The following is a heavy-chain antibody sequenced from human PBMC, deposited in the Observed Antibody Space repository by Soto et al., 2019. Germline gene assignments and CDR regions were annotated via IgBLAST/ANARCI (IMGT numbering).Heavy chain of an antibody. Sequence: GGSLRLSCAASGFTFSSYWMSWVRQAPGKGLEWVANIKQDGSEKYYVDSVKGRFTISRDNAKNSLYLQMNSLRAEDTAVYYCARENYDSSGSRFDYWGQGTLVTLSS. V-gene: IGHV3-7*01. CDR3: ARENYDSSGSRFDY. D-gene: IGHD3-22*01. CDR2: IKQDGSEK. CDR1: GFTFSSYW. J-gene: IGHJ4*02.